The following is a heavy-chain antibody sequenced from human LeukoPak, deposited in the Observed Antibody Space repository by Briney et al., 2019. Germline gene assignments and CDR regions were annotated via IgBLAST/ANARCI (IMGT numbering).Heavy chain of an antibody. Sequence: PGGSLRLSCAASGFTFSSYSMNWVRQAPGKGLEGVSSISSSSRYIYYADSVKGRFTISRDNAKNSLYLQMNSLRAEDTAVYYCASTRGMDVYYYGSGSYSTDAFDIWGQGTMVTVSS. CDR1: GFTFSSYS. CDR2: ISSSSRYI. CDR3: ASTRGMDVYYYGSGSYSTDAFDI. J-gene: IGHJ3*02. V-gene: IGHV3-21*01. D-gene: IGHD3-10*01.